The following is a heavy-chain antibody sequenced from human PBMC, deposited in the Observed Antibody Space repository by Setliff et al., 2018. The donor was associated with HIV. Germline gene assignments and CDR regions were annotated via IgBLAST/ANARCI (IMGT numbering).Heavy chain of an antibody. D-gene: IGHD2-2*01. V-gene: IGHV4-30-2*01. CDR3: ARIPQLLDYAMDV. CDR2: IYHSGST. J-gene: IGHJ6*02. CDR1: GGSISSGGYS. Sequence: TLSLTCAVSGGSISSGGYSWSWIRQPPGKGLEWIGYIYHSGSTYYNPSLMRRVTISVDRSKNQFSLNVTSVTAADTAVYYCARIPQLLDYAMDVWGQGTTVTVSS.